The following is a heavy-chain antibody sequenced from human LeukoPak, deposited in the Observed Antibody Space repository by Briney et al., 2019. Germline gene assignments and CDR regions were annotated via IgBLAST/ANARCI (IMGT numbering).Heavy chain of an antibody. CDR1: GFTFSDYS. V-gene: IGHV3-21*01. CDR3: ARGPSLYYYDSNGYPYYFDY. Sequence: GGSLRLSCAASGFTFSDYSMNWVRQAPGKGLEWVSSISSSSSYIYYADSVKGRFTISRDNAKNSLYLQMNSLRAEDTAVFYCARGPSLYYYDSNGYPYYFDYWGQGTLVTVSS. J-gene: IGHJ4*02. D-gene: IGHD3-22*01. CDR2: ISSSSSYI.